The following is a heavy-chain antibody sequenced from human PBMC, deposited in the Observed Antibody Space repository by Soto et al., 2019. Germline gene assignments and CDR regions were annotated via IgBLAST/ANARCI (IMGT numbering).Heavy chain of an antibody. Sequence: QVQLVESGGGVVQPGRSLRLSCAASGFTFSSYGMHWVRQAPGKGLEWVAVIWYDGSNKYYADSVKGRFTISRDNSKNTLYLQLNSLRDEDTAVYYCARGSISWYFGSRGDYWCQGTLVTVSS. CDR2: IWYDGSNK. D-gene: IGHD6-13*01. J-gene: IGHJ4*02. CDR1: GFTFSSYG. CDR3: ARGSISWYFGSRGDY. V-gene: IGHV3-33*01.